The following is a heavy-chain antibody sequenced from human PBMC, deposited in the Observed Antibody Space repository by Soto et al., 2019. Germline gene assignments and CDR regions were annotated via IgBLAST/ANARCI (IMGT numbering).Heavy chain of an antibody. J-gene: IGHJ6*02. CDR1: GFTFRNYW. CDR3: ASNYAYAEGYYFYVIDV. Sequence: EVQLVESGGGLVQPGGSLRLSCAASGFTFRNYWMHWVRQAPGKGLVWVSRVNSDGDTTYYADSVKGRFTISRDNAKNTLHLQMNSLGAEDTAVYYCASNYAYAEGYYFYVIDVGGQGTTVTVSS. V-gene: IGHV3-74*01. CDR2: VNSDGDTT. D-gene: IGHD3-16*01.